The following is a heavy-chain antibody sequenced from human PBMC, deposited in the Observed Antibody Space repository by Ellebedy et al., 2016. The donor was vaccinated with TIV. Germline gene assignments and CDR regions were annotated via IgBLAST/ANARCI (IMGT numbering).Heavy chain of an antibody. V-gene: IGHV4-61*01. Sequence: MPGGSLRLSCTVSGTTLTTGSYYWSWVRQPPGQGLEWIGYVYHTGSTNYNPSLRSRVTLAVDTPKNEFSLKLSSVTTADTAIYYCARDGVEDYFDYWGQGLLVTVSS. CDR1: GTTLTTGSYY. CDR3: ARDGVEDYFDY. J-gene: IGHJ4*02. CDR2: VYHTGST. D-gene: IGHD3-10*01.